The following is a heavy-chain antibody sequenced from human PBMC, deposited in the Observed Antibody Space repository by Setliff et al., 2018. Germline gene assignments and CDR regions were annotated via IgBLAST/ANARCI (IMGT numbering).Heavy chain of an antibody. CDR1: GGTFKNYG. D-gene: IGHD3-3*01. CDR2: IIPIFGTT. CDR3: AREKKYSSSTSFFGSGFDF. Sequence: SVKVSCKASGGTFKNYGISWVRQAPGQGLEWMGGIIPIFGTTRYTQKFQGRLTFFMDESTNTAYMELSSLRSEDTAVYFCAREKKYSSSTSFFGSGFDFWGQGALVTVSS. J-gene: IGHJ4*02. V-gene: IGHV1-69*05.